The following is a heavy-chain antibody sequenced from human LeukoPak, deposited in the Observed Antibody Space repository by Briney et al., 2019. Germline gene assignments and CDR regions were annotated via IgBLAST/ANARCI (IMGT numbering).Heavy chain of an antibody. CDR3: ARTPYRSGRSDY. CDR1: GYTFTSYG. Sequence: ASVRVSCRASGYTFTSYGISGVRQAPGQGLEWMGCISAYNCNTNYAQNLQSRVTMTTDTTASTAFMELRSLRSDGTAVYYCARTPYRSGRSDYWGQGTLVTVSS. V-gene: IGHV1-18*01. J-gene: IGHJ4*02. CDR2: ISAYNCNT. D-gene: IGHD6-19*01.